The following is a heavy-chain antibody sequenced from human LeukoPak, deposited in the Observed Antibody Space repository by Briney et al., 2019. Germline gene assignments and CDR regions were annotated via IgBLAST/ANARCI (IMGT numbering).Heavy chain of an antibody. CDR3: ATVDRGRGKCYLSAFDF. CDR2: IDLDGSEK. CDR1: GSIFSNYW. V-gene: IGHV3-7*05. J-gene: IGHJ3*01. Sequence: PGGSLRLSCAASGSIFSNYWMNWVRQAPGKGLEWVANIDLDGSEKYYVDSVKGRFTISRDNAQDSLSLQMNSLRAEDTAVYYCATVDRGRGKCYLSAFDFWGQGTMVTVSS. D-gene: IGHD2-15*01.